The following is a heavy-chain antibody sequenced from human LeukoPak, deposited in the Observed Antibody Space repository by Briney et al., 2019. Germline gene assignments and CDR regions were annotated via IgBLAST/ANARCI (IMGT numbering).Heavy chain of an antibody. CDR1: GFTFSSYS. CDR2: MSGSGGST. Sequence: GGSLRLSCAASGFTFSSYSMNWVRQARGRGLEWVSAMSGSGGSTYYADSVKGRFTISRDNSKNTLYLQMNSLRAEDTAVYYCAKGSGAWVAVAEWFDPWGQGTLVTVSS. V-gene: IGHV3-23*01. J-gene: IGHJ5*02. D-gene: IGHD6-19*01. CDR3: AKGSGAWVAVAEWFDP.